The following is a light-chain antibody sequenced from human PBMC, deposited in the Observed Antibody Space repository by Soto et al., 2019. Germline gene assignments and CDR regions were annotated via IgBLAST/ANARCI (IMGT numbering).Light chain of an antibody. CDR2: GAS. Sequence: EIVMTQSPATLSVSPGERATLSCRASQSVSSNLAWYQQKPGQAPRLLIYGASTRATGIPARFSGSGSGTEFTITISSLQAEDFAVYYWQQYNNWPYTFGQGTKLEIK. V-gene: IGKV3-15*01. CDR3: QQYNNWPYT. J-gene: IGKJ2*01. CDR1: QSVSSN.